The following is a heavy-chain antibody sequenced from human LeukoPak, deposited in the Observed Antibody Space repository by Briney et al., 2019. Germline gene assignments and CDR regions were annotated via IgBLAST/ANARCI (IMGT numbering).Heavy chain of an antibody. J-gene: IGHJ4*02. D-gene: IGHD4-17*01. Sequence: GGSLRLSCAASGFTFSSYWMHWVRQAPGKGLEWVAVISYDGSNKYYADSVKGRFTISRDNSKNTLYLQMNSLRAEDTAVYYCAKDPTGYGDYFDYWGQGTLVTVSS. V-gene: IGHV3-30*18. CDR1: GFTFSSYW. CDR2: ISYDGSNK. CDR3: AKDPTGYGDYFDY.